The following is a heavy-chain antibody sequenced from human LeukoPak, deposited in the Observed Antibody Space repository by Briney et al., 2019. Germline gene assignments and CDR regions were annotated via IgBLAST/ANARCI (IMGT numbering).Heavy chain of an antibody. CDR3: AKVWSYSSSWYYLDY. D-gene: IGHD6-13*01. CDR1: GFTFSSYA. V-gene: IGHV3-23*01. Sequence: GGSLRLSYAASGFTFSSYAMSWVRQAPGKGLEWVSAISGSGGSTYYADSVKGRFTISRDNSKNTLYLQMNSLRAEDTAVYYCAKVWSYSSSWYYLDYWGQGTLVTVSS. CDR2: ISGSGGST. J-gene: IGHJ4*02.